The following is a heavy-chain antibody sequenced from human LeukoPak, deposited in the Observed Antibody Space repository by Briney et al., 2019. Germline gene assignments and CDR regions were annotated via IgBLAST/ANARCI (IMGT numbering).Heavy chain of an antibody. Sequence: PSETLFLTCAVYGGSFSGYYWSWIRQPPGKGLEWIGEINHSGSTNYNPSLKSRVTISVDTSKNQFSLKLSSVTAADTAVYYCARARIAAAGISWFDPWGQGTLVTVSS. CDR3: ARARIAAAGISWFDP. CDR1: GGSFSGYY. J-gene: IGHJ5*02. V-gene: IGHV4-34*01. CDR2: INHSGST. D-gene: IGHD6-13*01.